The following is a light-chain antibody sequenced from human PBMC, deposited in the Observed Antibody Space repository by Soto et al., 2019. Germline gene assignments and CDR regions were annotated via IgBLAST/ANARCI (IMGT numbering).Light chain of an antibody. CDR2: GAS. CDR1: QSVSGN. CDR3: QQYNNWPPA. Sequence: EIVVTQSPATLSVSPGERATLSCRASQSVSGNLAWYQQKPGQAPRLLIYGASTRATGIPARFSGSGSGTEFTLTFSSLQSEDFAVYYCQQYNNWPPAFGQGTKVEIK. J-gene: IGKJ1*01. V-gene: IGKV3-15*01.